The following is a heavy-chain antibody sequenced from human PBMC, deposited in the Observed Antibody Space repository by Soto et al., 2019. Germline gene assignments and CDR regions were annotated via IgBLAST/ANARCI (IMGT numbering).Heavy chain of an antibody. CDR2: IKSKTDGGTT. CDR3: TTGFGQVTYYYDSSGPSSDY. Sequence: GGSLRLSCAASGFTFSNAWMNWVRQAPGKGLEWVGRIKSKTDGGTTDYAAPVKGRFTISRDDSKNTLYLQMNSLKTEDTAVYYCTTGFGQVTYYYDSSGPSSDYWGQGTLVTVSS. V-gene: IGHV3-15*07. D-gene: IGHD3-22*01. CDR1: GFTFSNAW. J-gene: IGHJ4*02.